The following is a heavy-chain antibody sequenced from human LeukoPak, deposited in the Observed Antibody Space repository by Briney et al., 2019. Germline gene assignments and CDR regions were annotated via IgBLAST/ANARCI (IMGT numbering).Heavy chain of an antibody. CDR3: ARQIDDYGGNRNDLDY. Sequence: GGSLRLSCAASGFTFSSYSMSWVRQAPGKGLEWVSYISSSSSTIYYADSVKGRFTISRDNAKNSLYLQMNSLRAEDTAVYYCARQIDDYGGNRNDLDYWGQGTLVTVSS. V-gene: IGHV3-48*01. D-gene: IGHD4-23*01. J-gene: IGHJ4*02. CDR2: ISSSSSTI. CDR1: GFTFSSYS.